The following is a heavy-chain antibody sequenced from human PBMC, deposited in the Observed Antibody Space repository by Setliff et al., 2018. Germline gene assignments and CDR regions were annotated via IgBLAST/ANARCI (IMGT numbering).Heavy chain of an antibody. V-gene: IGHV4-34*01. CDR2: XXXXXXX. Sequence: SETLSLTCAVYGGPFSGYYWSWIRQPPGKGLEWIGEXXXXXXXXXXPSLKSXXTISVDTSKNQFSLKLSSVTAADTAVYYCARVFPMVGATERRAFDIWGQGTVVTVSS. J-gene: IGHJ3*02. CDR1: GGPFSGYY. D-gene: IGHD1-26*01. CDR3: ARVFPMVGATERRAFDI.